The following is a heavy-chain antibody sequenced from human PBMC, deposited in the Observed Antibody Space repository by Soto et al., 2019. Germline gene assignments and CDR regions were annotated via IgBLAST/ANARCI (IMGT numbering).Heavy chain of an antibody. CDR3: ATRNYYYSSGYYYYYFDF. J-gene: IGHJ4*02. CDR2: ISGSGGST. Sequence: GGSLRLSCAASGFTFSNYAMSWVRQAPGKGLEWVSGISGSGGSTYYADSVVGRFTISRDNSKNTLYLQMNSLRAEDTAVYYCATRNYYYSSGYYYYYFDFWGQGSLVTAPQ. CDR1: GFTFSNYA. V-gene: IGHV3-23*01. D-gene: IGHD3-22*01.